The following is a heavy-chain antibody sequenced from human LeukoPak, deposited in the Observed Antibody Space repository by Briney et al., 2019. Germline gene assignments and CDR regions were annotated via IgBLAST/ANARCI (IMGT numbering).Heavy chain of an antibody. CDR1: GGSFSGYY. D-gene: IGHD3-10*01. Sequence: SETLSLTCAVYGGSFSGYYWSWLRQPPGKGLEWIGEINHSGSTNYNPSLKSRVTISVDTSKNQFSLKLSSVTAADTAVYYCARHGAGITMVRGVIRGRAFDIWGQGTMVTVSS. V-gene: IGHV4-34*01. J-gene: IGHJ3*02. CDR2: INHSGST. CDR3: ARHGAGITMVRGVIRGRAFDI.